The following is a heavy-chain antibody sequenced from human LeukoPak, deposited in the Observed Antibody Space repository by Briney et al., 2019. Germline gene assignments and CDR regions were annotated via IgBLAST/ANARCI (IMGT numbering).Heavy chain of an antibody. CDR1: GFTFSSYW. CDR3: ARRRQLVQNFAYYYYYGMDV. V-gene: IGHV3-74*01. D-gene: IGHD6-13*01. Sequence: GGSLRLSCAASGFTFSSYWMHWVRQAPGKGLVWVSRINSDGSSTSYADSVKGRFTISRDNAKNTPYLQMNSLRAEDTAVYYCARRRQLVQNFAYYYYYGMDVWGKGTTVTVSS. J-gene: IGHJ6*04. CDR2: INSDGSST.